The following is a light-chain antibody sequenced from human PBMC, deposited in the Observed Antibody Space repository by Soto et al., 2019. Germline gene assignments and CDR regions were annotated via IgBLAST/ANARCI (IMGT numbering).Light chain of an antibody. J-gene: IGKJ2*02. CDR2: AAS. CDR3: QQLNSYPST. V-gene: IGKV1-9*01. CDR1: QGISSY. Sequence: IQLTQSPSSLSASVGDRVTITCRASQGISSYLACYQQKPGKAPTLLIYAASTLQSGVPSRFSGSGSGTDFTLTISSLQHDDFATYYCQQLNSYPSTFGQGTKVEIK.